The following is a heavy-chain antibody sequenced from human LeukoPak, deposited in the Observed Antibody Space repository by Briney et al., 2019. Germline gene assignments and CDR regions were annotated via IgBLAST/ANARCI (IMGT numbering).Heavy chain of an antibody. CDR2: ISSSSNYI. CDR1: GFTFSRYS. CDR3: ARDRTRRTDFDY. D-gene: IGHD3/OR15-3a*01. J-gene: IGHJ4*02. V-gene: IGHV3-21*01. Sequence: GGSLRLSCEASGFTFSRYSMNWVRQAPGKGLEWVSSISSSSNYIYYADSLKGRFTISRDNAKNSLYLQMNSLGAEGTAVYYCARDRTRRTDFDYWGQGTLVTVSS.